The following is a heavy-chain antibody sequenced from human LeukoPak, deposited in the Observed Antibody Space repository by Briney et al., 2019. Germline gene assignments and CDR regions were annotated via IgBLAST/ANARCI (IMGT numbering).Heavy chain of an antibody. CDR1: GFTFSSYG. CDR3: ARDSEPFVYYYYGMDV. J-gene: IGHJ6*02. CDR2: IWYDGSNK. Sequence: GGSLRLSCAASGFTFSSYGMHWVRQAPGKGLEWVAVIWYDGSNKYYADSVKGRFTISRDNSKNTLYLQMNSLRAEDTAVYYCARDSEPFVYYYYGMDVWGQGTTVTVSS. D-gene: IGHD3-3*01. V-gene: IGHV3-33*01.